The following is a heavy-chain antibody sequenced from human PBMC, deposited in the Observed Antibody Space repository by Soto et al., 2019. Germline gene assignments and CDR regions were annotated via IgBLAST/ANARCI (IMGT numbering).Heavy chain of an antibody. D-gene: IGHD2-15*01. J-gene: IGHJ5*02. Sequence: SETLSLTCTVSGGSISSSSYYWGWIRKPPGKGLEWIGSIYYSGSTYYNPSLKSRVTISVDTSKNQFSLKLSSVTAADTAVYYCARALYCSGGSCVYNWFDPWGQGTLVTVSS. CDR3: ARALYCSGGSCVYNWFDP. CDR1: GGSISSSSYY. V-gene: IGHV4-39*01. CDR2: IYYSGST.